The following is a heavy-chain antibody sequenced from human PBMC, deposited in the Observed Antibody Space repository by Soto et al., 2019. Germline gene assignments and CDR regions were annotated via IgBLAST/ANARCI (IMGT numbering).Heavy chain of an antibody. CDR1: GGTFSSYA. J-gene: IGHJ6*02. V-gene: IGHV1-69*13. D-gene: IGHD3-10*01. Sequence: SVKVSCKASGGTFSSYAISWVRQAPGRGLEWMGGIIPIFGTANYTQKFQGRVTITADESTSTAYMELSSLRSEDTAVYYCASWPGIAGYYYYGMDVWGQGTTVTVSS. CDR3: ASWPGIAGYYYYGMDV. CDR2: IIPIFGTA.